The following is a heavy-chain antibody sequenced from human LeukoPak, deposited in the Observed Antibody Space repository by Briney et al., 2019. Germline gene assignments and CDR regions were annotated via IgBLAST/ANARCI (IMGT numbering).Heavy chain of an antibody. V-gene: IGHV3-7*01. CDR2: IKQDGSEK. Sequence: GGSLRLSCVASGFTFSTYWMNWVRQAPGKGLEWVANIKQDGSEKDYVDSVKGRFTISRDNTKNSLFLQMNSLRAEDTAVYFCARDPRVGYCSSSTCQGGYNYFDPWGQGTLVIASS. D-gene: IGHD2-2*01. CDR3: ARDPRVGYCSSSTCQGGYNYFDP. CDR1: GFTFSTYW. J-gene: IGHJ5*02.